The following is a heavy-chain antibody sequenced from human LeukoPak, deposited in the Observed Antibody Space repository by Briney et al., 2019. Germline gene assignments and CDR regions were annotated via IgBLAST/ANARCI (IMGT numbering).Heavy chain of an antibody. V-gene: IGHV3-13*01. Sequence: GGSLRLSCAASGFTFSSYAMSWVRQATGKGLEWVSAIGTAGDTYYPGSVKGRFTISRENAKNSLYLQMNSLRAEDTAVYYCARALSDFWSGYYTPLYYFDYWGQGTLVTVSS. CDR3: ARALSDFWSGYYTPLYYFDY. D-gene: IGHD3-3*01. CDR2: IGTAGDT. CDR1: GFTFSSYA. J-gene: IGHJ4*02.